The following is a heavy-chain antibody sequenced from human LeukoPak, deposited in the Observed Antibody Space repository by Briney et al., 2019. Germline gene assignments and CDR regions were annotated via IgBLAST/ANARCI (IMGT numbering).Heavy chain of an antibody. CDR2: IIPILGIA. D-gene: IGHD6-19*01. CDR3: ASTIAVAGNYYFDY. CDR1: GGTYSSYA. J-gene: IGHJ4*02. V-gene: IGHV1-69*04. Sequence: ASVKVSCKASGGTYSSYAISWVRQAPGQGLEWVGRIIPILGIANYAQKFQGRVTITADKSTSTAYMELSSLRSEDTAVYYCASTIAVAGNYYFDYWGQGTLVTVSS.